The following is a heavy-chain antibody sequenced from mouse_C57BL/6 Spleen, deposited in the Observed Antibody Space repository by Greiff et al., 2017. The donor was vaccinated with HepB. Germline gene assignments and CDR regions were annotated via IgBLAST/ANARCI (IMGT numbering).Heavy chain of an antibody. Sequence: VQLQQSGPELVKPGASVKISCKASGYTFTDYYMNWVKQSHGKSLEWIGDINPNNGGTSYNQKFKGKATLTVDKSSSTAYMELRSLTSEDSAVYYCARSPHYYGSSSWYFDVWGTGTTVTVSS. CDR2: INPNNGGT. CDR3: ARSPHYYGSSSWYFDV. D-gene: IGHD1-1*01. V-gene: IGHV1-26*01. J-gene: IGHJ1*03. CDR1: GYTFTDYY.